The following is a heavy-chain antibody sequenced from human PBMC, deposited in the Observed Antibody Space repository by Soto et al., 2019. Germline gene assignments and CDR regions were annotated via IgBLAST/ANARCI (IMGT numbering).Heavy chain of an antibody. J-gene: IGHJ4*02. Sequence: QVQLQQWGAGLLKPSETLSLTCAVYGGSFSGYYWSWIRQPPGKGLEWIGEITHSGSTNYNPSLKSRVTISVDTSKNQFPLKLSSVTAADTAVYYCATPGRGSSGWYDYWGQGTLVTVSS. CDR3: ATPGRGSSGWYDY. D-gene: IGHD6-19*01. CDR1: GGSFSGYY. CDR2: ITHSGST. V-gene: IGHV4-34*01.